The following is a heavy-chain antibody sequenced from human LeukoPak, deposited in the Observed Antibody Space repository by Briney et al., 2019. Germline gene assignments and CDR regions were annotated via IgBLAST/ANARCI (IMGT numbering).Heavy chain of an antibody. Sequence: SETLSLTCAASGGSISSGGYSWRWIRQPPGKGLEWIGYIYHSGSTYYNPSLKSRVTISVDRSKNQFSLKLSSVTAADTAVYYCARGPRLYYGMDVWGQGTTVTVSS. CDR1: GGSISSGGYS. CDR3: ARGPRLYYGMDV. J-gene: IGHJ6*02. CDR2: IYHSGST. V-gene: IGHV4-30-2*01.